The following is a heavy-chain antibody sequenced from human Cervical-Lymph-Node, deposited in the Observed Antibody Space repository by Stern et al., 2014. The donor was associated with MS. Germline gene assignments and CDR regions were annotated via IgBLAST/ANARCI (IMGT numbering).Heavy chain of an antibody. Sequence: VHLEESGGGVVRPGRSLRLSCATSGFTFSRYAVLWVRQAPRNGLEWVAAISYDGSNKFDGASLKGRFTISRYNSKNTLFLQMNNLRPEDSGVYHCARDRLDGDYVYYYGLDVWGQGTTVTVSS. D-gene: IGHD4-17*01. CDR3: ARDRLDGDYVYYYGLDV. V-gene: IGHV3-30*04. CDR2: ISYDGSNK. J-gene: IGHJ6*02. CDR1: GFTFSRYA.